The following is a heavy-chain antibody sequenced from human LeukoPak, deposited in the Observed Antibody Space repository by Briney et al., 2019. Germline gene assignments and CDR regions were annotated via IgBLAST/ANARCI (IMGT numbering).Heavy chain of an antibody. CDR2: IRYDGSNK. J-gene: IGHJ4*02. CDR3: ARDQFVVVPADTGAFAY. CDR1: GFTFSSYG. V-gene: IGHV3-30*02. Sequence: GGSLRLSCAASGFTFSSYGMHWVRQAPGKGLEWVAFIRYDGSNKYYADSVKGRFTISRDNSKNTLYLQMNSLRAEDTAVYYCARDQFVVVPADTGAFAYWGQGTLVTVSS. D-gene: IGHD2-2*01.